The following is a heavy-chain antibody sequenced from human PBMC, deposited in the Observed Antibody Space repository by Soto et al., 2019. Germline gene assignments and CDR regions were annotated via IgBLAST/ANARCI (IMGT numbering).Heavy chain of an antibody. CDR2: INAGNGNT. CDR1: GYTFTSYA. J-gene: IGHJ6*04. CDR3: AVYYYDSSGYYYDIYYYGMDV. V-gene: IGHV1-3*01. Sequence: QVQLVQSGAEVKKPGASVKVSCKASGYTFTSYAMHWVRQAPGQRLEWMGWINAGNGNTKYSQKFQGRVTITRDTSASTAYMELSSLRSEDTAVYYCAVYYYDSSGYYYDIYYYGMDVWGKGTTVTVSS. D-gene: IGHD3-22*01.